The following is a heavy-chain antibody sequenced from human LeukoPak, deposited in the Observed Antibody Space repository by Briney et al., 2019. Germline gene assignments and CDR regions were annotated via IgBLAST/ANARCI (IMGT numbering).Heavy chain of an antibody. Sequence: PGGSLRLSCAASGFTVSSNYMTWVRQAPGKGLEWVSVIYSGGSAHHAAPVRGRFTISRDKSENTVYLQMNNLRVEDTAVYYCAKDRDTGFYVKGSFEIWGQGTTVTVSS. V-gene: IGHV3-66*01. D-gene: IGHD3-9*01. J-gene: IGHJ3*02. CDR3: AKDRDTGFYVKGSFEI. CDR2: IYSGGSA. CDR1: GFTVSSNY.